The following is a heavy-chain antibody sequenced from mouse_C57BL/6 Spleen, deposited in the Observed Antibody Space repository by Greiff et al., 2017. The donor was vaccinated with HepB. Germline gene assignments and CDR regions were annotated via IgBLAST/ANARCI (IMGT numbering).Heavy chain of an antibody. CDR3: TLYGNHRAY. V-gene: IGHV14-4*01. CDR1: GFNIKDDY. CDR2: IDPENGDT. J-gene: IGHJ3*01. D-gene: IGHD2-10*02. Sequence: VHVKQSGAELVRPGASVKLSCTASGFNIKDDYMHWVKQRPEQGLEWIGWIDPENGDTEYASKFQGKATITADTSSNTAYLQLSSLTSEDTAVYYCTLYGNHRAYWGQGTLVTVSA.